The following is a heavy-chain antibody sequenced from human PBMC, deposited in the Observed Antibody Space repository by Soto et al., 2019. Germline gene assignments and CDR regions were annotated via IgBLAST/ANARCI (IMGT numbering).Heavy chain of an antibody. Sequence: ASVKVSCKASGYTFTSYGISWVRQAPGQGLEWMGWISAYNGNTNYAQKIQGRVTMTTDTSTSTAYMELRSLRSDDTAVYYCARDRGVLRYFDWSGGLGYYYYGMDVWGQGTTVTVSS. CDR3: ARDRGVLRYFDWSGGLGYYYYGMDV. CDR1: GYTFTSYG. J-gene: IGHJ6*02. V-gene: IGHV1-18*01. CDR2: ISAYNGNT. D-gene: IGHD3-9*01.